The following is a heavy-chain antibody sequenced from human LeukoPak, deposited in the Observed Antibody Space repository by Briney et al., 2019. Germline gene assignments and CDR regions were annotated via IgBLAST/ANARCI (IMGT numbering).Heavy chain of an antibody. Sequence: GGSLRLSCVASGFTFSDYAMSWVRQAPGKGLEWVSGISDSGGSTYYADSVKGRCTISRDNSKNTMSLQMNNLRAEDTAVYFCARHDSFIPYWGQGTLVTVTS. CDR1: GFTFSDYA. CDR3: ARHDSFIPY. V-gene: IGHV3-23*01. D-gene: IGHD3-16*02. CDR2: ISDSGGST. J-gene: IGHJ4*02.